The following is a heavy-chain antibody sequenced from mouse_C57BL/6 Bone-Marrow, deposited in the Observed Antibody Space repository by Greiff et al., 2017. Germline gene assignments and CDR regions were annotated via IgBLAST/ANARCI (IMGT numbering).Heavy chain of an antibody. V-gene: IGHV10-1*01. J-gene: IGHJ4*01. D-gene: IGHD2-3*01. CDR2: IRSKSNNYAT. CDR1: GFSLNTYA. CDR3: VIWRLLRNYYAMDY. Sequence: EVQLVESGGGLVQPKGSLKLSCAASGFSLNTYAMNWVRQAPGKGLEWVARIRSKSNNYATYYADSVKDRFTISRDDSESMLYLQMNNLKTEDTAMYYCVIWRLLRNYYAMDYWGQGTSVTVSS.